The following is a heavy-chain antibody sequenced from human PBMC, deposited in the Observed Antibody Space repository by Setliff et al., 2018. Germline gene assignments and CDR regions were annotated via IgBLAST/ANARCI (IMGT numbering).Heavy chain of an antibody. CDR2: IWPGDSDT. V-gene: IGHV5-51*01. J-gene: IGHJ4*02. CDR1: GFRFTSHW. Sequence: PGESLKISCQGSGFRFTSHWIGWVRQMPGKGLEWMGLIWPGDSDTKYSPSFQGRVTISADKSINTAYLEWSSLQASDTAKYYCARRADGYNDFFDSWGQGTLVTVSS. CDR3: ARRADGYNDFFDS. D-gene: IGHD6-25*01.